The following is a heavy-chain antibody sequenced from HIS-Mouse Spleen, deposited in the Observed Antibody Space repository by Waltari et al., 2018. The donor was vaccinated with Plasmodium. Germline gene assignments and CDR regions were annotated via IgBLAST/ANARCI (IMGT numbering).Heavy chain of an antibody. J-gene: IGHJ3*02. Sequence: QVQLQASGPGLVRASATLSHTCTVAGCSSSSYLWSWIRQTAGKGLEWIGRIYTSGSTNYNPSLKSRVTMSVDTSKNQFSRKLSSVTAADTAGYYCARDRGWDEGATADAFDIWGQGTMVTVSS. V-gene: IGHV4-4*07. CDR1: GCSSSSYL. D-gene: IGHD1-26*01. CDR3: ARDRGWDEGATADAFDI. CDR2: IYTSGST.